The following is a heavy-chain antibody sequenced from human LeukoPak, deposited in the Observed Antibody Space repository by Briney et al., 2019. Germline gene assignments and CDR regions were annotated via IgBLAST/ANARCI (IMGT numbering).Heavy chain of an antibody. V-gene: IGHV3-33*06. J-gene: IGHJ3*02. CDR3: AKAVSMIVVVISDDAFDI. CDR2: IWYDGSNK. Sequence: GGSLRLSCAASGFTFSSYGMPWVRQAPGKGLEWVAVIWYDGSNKYYADSVKGRFTISRDNSKNTLYLQMNSLRAEDTAVYYCAKAVSMIVVVISDDAFDIWGQGTMVTVSS. D-gene: IGHD3-22*01. CDR1: GFTFSSYG.